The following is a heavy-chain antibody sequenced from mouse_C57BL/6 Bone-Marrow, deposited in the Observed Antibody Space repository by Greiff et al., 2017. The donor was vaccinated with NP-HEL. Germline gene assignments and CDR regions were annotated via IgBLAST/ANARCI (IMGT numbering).Heavy chain of an antibody. Sequence: QVQLQQPGAELVKPGASVQMSCKASGYTFTSYWITWVKQRPGQGLEWIGDIYPGSGSTNYNEKFKSKVTLTVDTSSSTAYMQLSSLTSEDSAVYYSAREGAVLLRDVDVWGTGTTVTVSS. CDR1: GYTFTSYW. D-gene: IGHD1-1*01. CDR3: AREGAVLLRDVDV. CDR2: IYPGSGST. V-gene: IGHV1-55*01. J-gene: IGHJ1*03.